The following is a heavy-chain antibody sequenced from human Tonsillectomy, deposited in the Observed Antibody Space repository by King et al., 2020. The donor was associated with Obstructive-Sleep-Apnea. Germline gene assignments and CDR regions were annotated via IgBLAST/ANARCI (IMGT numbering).Heavy chain of an antibody. CDR3: ARGYYYDSGNYYNAPWFDP. J-gene: IGHJ5*02. CDR1: GGSISSSNW. D-gene: IGHD3-10*01. Sequence: VQLQESGPGLVKPSGTLSLTCAVSGGSISSSNWWSWVRQPPGKGLEWIGEIYHSGSTNYSSSLKSRVTISVDKSKNRFSLKLSSVTAADTAVYYCARGYYYDSGNYYNAPWFDPWGQGTLVTVSS. V-gene: IGHV4-4*02. CDR2: IYHSGST.